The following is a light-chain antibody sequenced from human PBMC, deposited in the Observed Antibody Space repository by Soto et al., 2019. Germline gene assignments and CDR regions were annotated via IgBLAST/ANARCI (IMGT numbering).Light chain of an antibody. CDR2: GAS. Sequence: EIVLTQSPGTLSLPPGERATLSCRASQSVRSSYLAWYQQKFGQAPRPLIYGASSSATGIPDRFSGSGSGTDFTLTISRLEPEDFAVYYCQQYGSSSWTFGQGTKVEIK. V-gene: IGKV3-20*01. CDR3: QQYGSSSWT. J-gene: IGKJ1*01. CDR1: QSVRSSY.